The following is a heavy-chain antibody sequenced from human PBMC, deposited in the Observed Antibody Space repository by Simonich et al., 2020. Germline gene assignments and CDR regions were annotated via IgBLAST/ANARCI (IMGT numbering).Heavy chain of an antibody. CDR2: IYYGGST. V-gene: IGHV4-39*01. CDR3: ARHAGFAFDI. J-gene: IGHJ3*02. CDR1: GGSISSSSYY. D-gene: IGHD6-13*01. Sequence: QLQLQESGPGLVKPSETLSLTCTVSGGSISSSSYYWGWIRQPPGKGLEWIGNIYYGGSTYYNPALKSRVTISVDTSKNQFSLKLSSVTAADTAVYYCARHAGFAFDIWGQGTMVTVSS.